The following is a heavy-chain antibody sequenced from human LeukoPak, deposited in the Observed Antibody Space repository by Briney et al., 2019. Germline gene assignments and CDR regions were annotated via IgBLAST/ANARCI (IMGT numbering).Heavy chain of an antibody. CDR3: ARDVNWGGTYFDY. CDR1: GFTFSSYW. Sequence: GGSLRLYCAASGFTFSSYWMSWVRQAPGKGLEWVANIKQDGSEKYYVDSVKGRFTISRDNAKNSLYLQMNSLRAEDTAVYYCARDVNWGGTYFDYWGQGTLVTVSS. D-gene: IGHD7-27*01. V-gene: IGHV3-7*03. CDR2: IKQDGSEK. J-gene: IGHJ4*02.